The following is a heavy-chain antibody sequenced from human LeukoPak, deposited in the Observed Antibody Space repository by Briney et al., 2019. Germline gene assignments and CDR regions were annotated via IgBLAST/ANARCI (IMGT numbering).Heavy chain of an antibody. CDR3: ASSGSSGWYQGDY. CDR1: GYTFTGYY. Sequence: ASVKVSCKASGYTFTGYYIHWVRQAPGQGLEWMGWINPNSGGTNYAQKFQGRVTMTRDTSISTAYMELSRLRSDDTAVYYCASSGSSGWYQGDYWGQGTLVTVSS. V-gene: IGHV1-2*02. D-gene: IGHD6-19*01. CDR2: INPNSGGT. J-gene: IGHJ4*02.